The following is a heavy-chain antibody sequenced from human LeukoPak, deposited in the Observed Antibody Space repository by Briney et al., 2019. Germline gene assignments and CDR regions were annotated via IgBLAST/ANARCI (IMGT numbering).Heavy chain of an antibody. J-gene: IGHJ4*02. D-gene: IGHD6-13*01. Sequence: QTGGSLRLSCTASGFTFGDYAMSWVRQAPGKGLEWVGFIRSKAYGGTTEYAASVKGRFTISRDDSKSIAYLQMNSLKTEDTAVYYCTRDKALGYSSSLESDYWGQGTLDTVSS. V-gene: IGHV3-49*04. CDR2: IRSKAYGGTT. CDR3: TRDKALGYSSSLESDY. CDR1: GFTFGDYA.